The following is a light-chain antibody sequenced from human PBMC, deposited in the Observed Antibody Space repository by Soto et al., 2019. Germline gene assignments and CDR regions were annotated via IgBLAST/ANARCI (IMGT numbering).Light chain of an antibody. Sequence: QSVLTQPPSVSAAPGQKATISCSGSSSNIGNNFVSWYQQLPGTAPKLLIYDNDQRPSGIPDRFSGSKSGTSATLGITGLQTGDEADYYCGTWDSSLSAGVFGGGTKLTVL. CDR1: SSNIGNNF. J-gene: IGLJ2*01. V-gene: IGLV1-51*01. CDR2: DND. CDR3: GTWDSSLSAGV.